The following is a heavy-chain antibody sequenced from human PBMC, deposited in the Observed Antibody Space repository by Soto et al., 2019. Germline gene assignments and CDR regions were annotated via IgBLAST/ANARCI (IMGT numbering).Heavy chain of an antibody. Sequence: PSETLSLTCTVSGGSISSGDYYWSWIRQPPGKGLEWIGYIYYSGSTYYNPSLKSRVTISVDTSKNQFSLKLSSVTAADTAVYYCARGSLRYYDFWSGPNTPLIDYWGQGTLVNVSS. CDR2: IYYSGST. D-gene: IGHD3-3*01. V-gene: IGHV4-30-4*01. CDR1: GGSISSGDYY. J-gene: IGHJ4*02. CDR3: ARGSLRYYDFWSGPNTPLIDY.